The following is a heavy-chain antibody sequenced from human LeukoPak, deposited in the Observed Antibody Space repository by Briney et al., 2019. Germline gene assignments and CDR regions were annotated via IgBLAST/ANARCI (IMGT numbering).Heavy chain of an antibody. J-gene: IGHJ3*02. D-gene: IGHD3-22*01. CDR3: ARDRSSGYYVNDAFDI. V-gene: IGHV1-18*01. Sequence: ASVKVSCKASGYTFTSYGISWVRQAPGQGLEWMGWISAYNGNTNYAQKLQGRVTMTTDTSTSTAYMELRSLRSDDTAVYYCARDRSSGYYVNDAFDIWGQGTKVTVSS. CDR2: ISAYNGNT. CDR1: GYTFTSYG.